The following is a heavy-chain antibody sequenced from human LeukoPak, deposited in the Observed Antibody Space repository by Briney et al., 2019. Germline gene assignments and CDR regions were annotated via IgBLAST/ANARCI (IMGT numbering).Heavy chain of an antibody. CDR1: GFTFSNYW. CDR3: ARDNDLLRYFDWPLDY. J-gene: IGHJ4*02. V-gene: IGHV3-74*01. Sequence: GGSLRLSCAASGFTFSNYWMHWVRQAQGKGLVWVSRINSDGTGTNYADSVKGRFTISRDNAKNSLYLQMNSLRAEDTAVYYCARDNDLLRYFDWPLDYWGQGTLVTVSS. CDR2: INSDGTGT. D-gene: IGHD3-9*01.